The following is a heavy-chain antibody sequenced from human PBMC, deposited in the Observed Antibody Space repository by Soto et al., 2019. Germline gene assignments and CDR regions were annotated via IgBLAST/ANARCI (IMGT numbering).Heavy chain of an antibody. V-gene: IGHV4-59*01. CDR2: GHYSGTT. D-gene: IGHD6-19*01. CDR3: ARTRGSGWYGDIWFDP. J-gene: IGHJ5*02. Sequence: PSETLSLTCTVSGGSINSYHWSWIRQPPGKGLEWIGYGHYSGTTYYNPSLKSRVTMSVDMSKNQFSLKLSSVTAADTAVYYCARTRGSGWYGDIWFDPWGQGTLVTVSS. CDR1: GGSINSYH.